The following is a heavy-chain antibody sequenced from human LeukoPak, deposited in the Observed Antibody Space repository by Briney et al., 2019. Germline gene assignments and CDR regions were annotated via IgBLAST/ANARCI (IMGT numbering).Heavy chain of an antibody. CDR2: IYYSGST. CDR1: GGSISSYY. J-gene: IGHJ6*02. CDR3: ARDSRGADFWSGYYTDYYYYGMDV. Sequence: SETLSLTCTVSGGSISSYYWSWIGQPPGKGLEWVGYIYYSGSTNYNPSLKSRVTISVDTSKNQFSLKLSSVTAADTAVYYCARDSRGADFWSGYYTDYYYYGMDVWGQGTTVTVSS. V-gene: IGHV4-59*01. D-gene: IGHD3-3*01.